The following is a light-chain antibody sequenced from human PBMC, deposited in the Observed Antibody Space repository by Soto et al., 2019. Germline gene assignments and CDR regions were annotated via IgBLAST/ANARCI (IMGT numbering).Light chain of an antibody. Sequence: QSALTQPASVSGSPGQSITISCTGTSSDIGGYNYVSWYQQHPGKAPKLMIYDVSNRPSGVSNRFSGSKSGNTASLTFSGLQAEDEADYYCSSYTSSRSYVFGTGTKVTGL. J-gene: IGLJ1*01. V-gene: IGLV2-14*01. CDR2: DVS. CDR3: SSYTSSRSYV. CDR1: SSDIGGYNY.